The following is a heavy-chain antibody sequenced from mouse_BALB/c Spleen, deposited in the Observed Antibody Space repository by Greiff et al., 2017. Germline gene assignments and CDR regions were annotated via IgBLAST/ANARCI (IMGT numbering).Heavy chain of an antibody. J-gene: IGHJ2*01. CDR3: TRSDGYYLDY. CDR2: INPSNGGT. CDR1: GYTFTSYY. Sequence: QVQLQQSGAELVKPGASVKLSCKASGYTFTSYYMYWVKQRPGQGLEWIGEINPSNGGTNFNEKFKSKATLTVDKSSSTAYMQLSSLTSEDSAVYYCTRSDGYYLDYWGQGTTLTVSS. D-gene: IGHD2-3*01. V-gene: IGHV1S81*02.